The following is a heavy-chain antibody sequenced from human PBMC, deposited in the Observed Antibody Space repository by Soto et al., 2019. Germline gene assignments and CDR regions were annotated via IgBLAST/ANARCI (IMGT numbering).Heavy chain of an antibody. CDR2: IIPIFGTA. D-gene: IGHD3-10*01. CDR3: ARGYGTMVRGVTRYYYSGMDV. CDR1: GGTFSSYA. V-gene: IGHV1-69*13. Sequence: SVKVSCKASGGTFSSYAISWVRQAPGQGLEWMGGIIPIFGTANYAQKFQGRVTITADESTSTAYMELSSLRSEDTAVYYCARGYGTMVRGVTRYYYSGMDVWGQGTTVTVYS. J-gene: IGHJ6*02.